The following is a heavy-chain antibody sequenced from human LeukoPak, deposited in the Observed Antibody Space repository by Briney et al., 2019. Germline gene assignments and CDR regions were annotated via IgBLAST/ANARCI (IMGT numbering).Heavy chain of an antibody. CDR2: IIPILGIA. V-gene: IGHV1-69*04. J-gene: IGHJ5*02. CDR1: GGTFSSYA. D-gene: IGHD1-14*01. Sequence: GSSVKVSCKASGGTFSSYAISWVRQAPGQGLEWMGRIIPILGIANYAQKFQGRVTITADKSTSTAYMELSSLRSEDTAVYYCATSRLAEYGWFDPWGQGTLVTVSS. CDR3: ATSRLAEYGWFDP.